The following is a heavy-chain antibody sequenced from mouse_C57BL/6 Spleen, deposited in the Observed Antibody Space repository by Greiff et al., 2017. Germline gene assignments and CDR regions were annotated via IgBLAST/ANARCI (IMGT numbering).Heavy chain of an antibody. J-gene: IGHJ1*03. V-gene: IGHV1-81*01. CDR2: IYPRSGNT. D-gene: IGHD2-3*01. CDR3: ARFGLYDSNWYFDV. CDR1: GYTFTSYG. Sequence: VQLQQSGAELARPGASVKLSCKASGYTFTSYGISWVKQRTGQGLEWIGEIYPRSGNTYYNEKFKGKATLTADKSSSTAYMELRRLTSEDSAVYFWARFGLYDSNWYFDVWGTGTTVTVSS.